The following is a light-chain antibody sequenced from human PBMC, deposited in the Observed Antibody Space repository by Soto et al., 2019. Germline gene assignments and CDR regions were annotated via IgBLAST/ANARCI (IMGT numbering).Light chain of an antibody. V-gene: IGKV3-20*01. CDR3: QQYARSSWT. Sequence: EIVLTQSPGTLSLSPGERATLSCRASQSITNSYLAWYQQKPGQAPRLLIYDSSTRASGVPDRFDCGGSGTDFTLTITRLEPEDSAVYYCQQYARSSWTFGQGTKVDIK. CDR2: DSS. J-gene: IGKJ1*01. CDR1: QSITNSY.